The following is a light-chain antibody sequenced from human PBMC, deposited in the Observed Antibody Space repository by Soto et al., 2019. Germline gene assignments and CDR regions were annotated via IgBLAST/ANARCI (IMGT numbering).Light chain of an antibody. CDR3: QQRSNWPRT. J-gene: IGKJ1*01. V-gene: IGKV3-11*01. CDR2: DAS. Sequence: IVLMQSRATLSLSTGDRATLSCRASQSVSSYLACYQQKPGQAPRLLIYDASNRATGIPARFSGSGSGTDFTLTISSLEPEDFAVYYCQQRSNWPRTSGQGTKADIK. CDR1: QSVSSY.